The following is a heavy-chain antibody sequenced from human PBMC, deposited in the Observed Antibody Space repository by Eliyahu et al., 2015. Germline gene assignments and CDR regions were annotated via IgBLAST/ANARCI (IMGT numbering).Heavy chain of an antibody. CDR2: ISDSGGTT. CDR1: GLTFNNYA. Sequence: EVQLLXSGGGLVQPGGSLRLSCAVSGLTFNNYAMXWVRQARGKGLQWVSAISDSGGTTYYADSVKGRFTISRDNSKNTLYLQMSSLRVEDTAVYYCAKDLFRGGSWFDPWGQGTLVTVSS. V-gene: IGHV3-23*01. CDR3: AKDLFRGGSWFDP. D-gene: IGHD3-10*01. J-gene: IGHJ5*02.